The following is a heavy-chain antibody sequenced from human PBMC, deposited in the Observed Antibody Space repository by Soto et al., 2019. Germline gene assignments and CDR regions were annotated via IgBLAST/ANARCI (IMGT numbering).Heavy chain of an antibody. CDR1: GFTFSSYS. CDR2: ISSSSSYI. CDR3: ARDVYCSGGSCYVSDYGMDV. V-gene: IGHV3-21*01. D-gene: IGHD2-15*01. J-gene: IGHJ6*02. Sequence: EVQLVESGGGLVKPGGSLRLSCAASGFTFSSYSMNWVRQAPGKGLEWVSSISSSSSYIYYADSVKGRFTISRDNAKNSXYXXMNSLRAEDTAVYYCARDVYCSGGSCYVSDYGMDVWGQGTTVTVSS.